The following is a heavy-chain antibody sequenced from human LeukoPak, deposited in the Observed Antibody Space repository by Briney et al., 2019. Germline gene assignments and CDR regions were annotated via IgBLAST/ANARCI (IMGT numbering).Heavy chain of an antibody. CDR1: GFTFSRYA. CDR3: TRRAAADTFYSDY. D-gene: IGHD6-13*01. J-gene: IGHJ4*02. V-gene: IGHV3-64*02. Sequence: GGSLRLSCAASGFTFSRYAMHWVRQAPEKGLEYVAAISYNGGNTYYADSVKGRFTISRDNSRNTLYLQVGSLRAEDMAVYYCTRRAAADTFYSDYWGQGILVTVSS. CDR2: ISYNGGNT.